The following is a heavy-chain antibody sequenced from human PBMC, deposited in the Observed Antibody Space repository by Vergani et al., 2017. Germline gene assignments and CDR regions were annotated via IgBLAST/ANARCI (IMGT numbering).Heavy chain of an antibody. CDR1: GFKFDDYA. J-gene: IGHJ4*02. CDR3: AKDALPVAGNLDS. Sequence: EVQLVESGGGLVQPGRSLRLSCTASGFKFDDYAMHWVRQAPGKGLEWVSGISWNSGNIGYADSVKGRFTISRDNAKNSLYLQMNSLRVEDMAFYYCAKDALPVAGNLDSWGQGTLVPVSP. CDR2: ISWNSGNI. D-gene: IGHD6-19*01. V-gene: IGHV3-9*03.